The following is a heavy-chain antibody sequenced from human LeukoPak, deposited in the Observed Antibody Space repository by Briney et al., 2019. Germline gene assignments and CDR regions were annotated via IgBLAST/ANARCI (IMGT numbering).Heavy chain of an antibody. D-gene: IGHD1-26*01. J-gene: IGHJ4*02. CDR3: ARDLLGWELHYFDY. CDR1: GFTFDDYG. V-gene: IGHV3-21*01. CDR2: ISGSSSYI. Sequence: NPGGSLRLSCAASGFTFDDYGMSWVRQAPGKGLEWVSSISGSSSYIYYADSVKGRFSISRDNAKNSLYLQMNSLRAEDTAVYYCARDLLGWELHYFDYWGQGTLVTVSS.